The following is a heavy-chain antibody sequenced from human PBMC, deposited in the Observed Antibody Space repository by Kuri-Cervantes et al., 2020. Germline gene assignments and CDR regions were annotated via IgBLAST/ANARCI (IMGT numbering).Heavy chain of an antibody. CDR2: ISGSGGNT. CDR3: AKGRIAVAGPDLRPYH. Sequence: GESLKISCVASGFTFNNCPMTWVRQTPGEGLEWVATISGSGGNTYYADSVKGRFTISRDNAKKSLYLQMKTLRPEDTALYFCAKGRIAVAGPDLRPYHWGQGSLVTVSS. V-gene: IGHV3-23*01. J-gene: IGHJ4*02. D-gene: IGHD6-19*01. CDR1: GFTFNNCP.